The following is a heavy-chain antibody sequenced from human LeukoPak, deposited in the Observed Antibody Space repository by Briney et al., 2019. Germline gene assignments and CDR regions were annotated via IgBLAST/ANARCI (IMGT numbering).Heavy chain of an antibody. D-gene: IGHD2-15*01. CDR3: ARGPDIVVVVAATNWFDP. Sequence: PGGSLRLSCAASGFTFSSYSMNWVRQAPGKGLEWVSYISSSSNTIYYADSVKGRFTISRDNAKNSLFLQMNSLRDEDTSVYYCARGPDIVVVVAATNWFDPWGQGTLVTVSS. J-gene: IGHJ5*02. V-gene: IGHV3-48*02. CDR2: ISSSSNTI. CDR1: GFTFSSYS.